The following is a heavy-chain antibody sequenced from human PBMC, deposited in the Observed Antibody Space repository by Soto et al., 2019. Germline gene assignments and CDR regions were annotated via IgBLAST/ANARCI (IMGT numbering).Heavy chain of an antibody. D-gene: IGHD3-22*01. CDR1: GYTFTSYG. CDR2: ISAYNGNT. J-gene: IGHJ4*02. V-gene: IGHV1-18*04. Sequence: ASVKVSCKASGYTFTSYGISWVRQAPGQGLEWMGWISAYNGNTNYAQKLQGRVTMTTDTSTSTAYMELRSLGSEDTAVYYCARVRRATRGNYYDSSGYYYWGQGTLVTVS. CDR3: ARVRRATRGNYYDSSGYYY.